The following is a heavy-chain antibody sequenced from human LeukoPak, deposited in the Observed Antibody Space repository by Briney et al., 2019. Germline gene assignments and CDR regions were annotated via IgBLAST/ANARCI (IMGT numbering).Heavy chain of an antibody. CDR3: ARGWNSFWYFDF. V-gene: IGHV3-13*01. D-gene: IGHD1-7*01. CDR1: GFTFSTYD. CDR2: IGAAGDT. Sequence: GGSLTLSCAASGFTFSTYDMHWVRQVTGKDLEWVSAIGAAGDTYYPDSVKGRFTISRENVKNSLYLQMNSLRVEDTAVYYCARGWNSFWYFDFWGRGTQVTVSS. J-gene: IGHJ2*01.